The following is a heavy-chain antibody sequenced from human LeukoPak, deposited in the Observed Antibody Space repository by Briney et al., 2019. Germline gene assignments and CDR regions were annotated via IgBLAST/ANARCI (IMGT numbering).Heavy chain of an antibody. CDR1: GGSISSYY. J-gene: IGHJ6*03. D-gene: IGHD3-22*01. CDR3: ARDHRGDYYDSSDYYYYYYYMDV. CDR2: AHYSGST. V-gene: IGHV4-59*01. Sequence: SETLSLTCTVSGGSISSYYWSWIRQPPGKGLEWIGHAHYSGSTNYDSSLKSRVTISVDTSKNQFSLRLSSVTAADTAVYYCARDHRGDYYDSSDYYYYYYYMDVWGKGTTVTVSS.